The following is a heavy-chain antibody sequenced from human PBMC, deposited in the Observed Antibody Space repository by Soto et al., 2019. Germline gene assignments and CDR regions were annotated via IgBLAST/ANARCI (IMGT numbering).Heavy chain of an antibody. CDR3: AKEIRGWGSYRQKVFAI. Sequence: GGSLRLSCAASGFTFSSYAMSWVRQAPGKGLEWVSAISGSGGSTYYADSVKGRFTISRDNSKNTLYLQMNSLRAEDTAVYYCAKEIRGWGSYRQKVFAIWGQGTMVTVSS. CDR1: GFTFSSYA. V-gene: IGHV3-23*01. D-gene: IGHD3-16*02. J-gene: IGHJ3*02. CDR2: ISGSGGST.